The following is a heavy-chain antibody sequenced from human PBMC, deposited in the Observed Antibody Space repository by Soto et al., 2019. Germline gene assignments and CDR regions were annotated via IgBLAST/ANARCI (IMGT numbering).Heavy chain of an antibody. CDR3: AGMKDIVVVVAADDAFDI. J-gene: IGHJ3*02. V-gene: IGHV4-59*01. CDR2: IYYSGST. Sequence: SETLSLTCTVSGGSISSYYWSWTRQPPGKGLEWIGYIYYSGSTNYNPSLKSRVTISVDTSKNQFSLKLSSVTAADTAVYYCAGMKDIVVVVAADDAFDIWGQGTMVTVSS. D-gene: IGHD2-15*01. CDR1: GGSISSYY.